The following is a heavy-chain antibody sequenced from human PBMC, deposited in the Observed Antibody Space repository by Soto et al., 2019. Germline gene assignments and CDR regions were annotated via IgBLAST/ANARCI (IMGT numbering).Heavy chain of an antibody. J-gene: IGHJ3*02. CDR3: AKGATVTTKFPDAFDI. CDR2: ISYDGSNK. V-gene: IGHV3-30*18. D-gene: IGHD4-17*01. CDR1: GFTFSSYG. Sequence: QVQLVESGGGVVQPGRSLRLSCAASGFTFSSYGMHWVRQAPGKGLEWVAVISYDGSNKYYADSVKGRFTISRDNSKNTLYLQMNSLRAEDTAVYYCAKGATVTTKFPDAFDIWGQGTMVTVSS.